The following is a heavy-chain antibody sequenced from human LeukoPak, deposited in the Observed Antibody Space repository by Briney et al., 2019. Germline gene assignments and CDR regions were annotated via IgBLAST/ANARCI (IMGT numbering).Heavy chain of an antibody. Sequence: GASVKVSCKASGYTFTGYYMHWVRQAPGQGLEYMGRINPISGGTVYAQKFQGRVTMTRDTSITTAYMEPTRLRSDGTAVYYCARYCSSTSCYSDYWGQGALVTVSS. CDR3: ARYCSSTSCYSDY. CDR2: INPISGGT. V-gene: IGHV1-2*06. CDR1: GYTFTGYY. D-gene: IGHD2-2*01. J-gene: IGHJ4*02.